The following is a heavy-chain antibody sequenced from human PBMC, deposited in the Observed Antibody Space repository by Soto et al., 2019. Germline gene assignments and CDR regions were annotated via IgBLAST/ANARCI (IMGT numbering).Heavy chain of an antibody. CDR2: ISSSSSYI. D-gene: IGHD3-9*01. Sequence: GGSLRLSCAASGFTFSSYSMNWVRQAPGKGLEWVSSISSSSSYIYYADSVKGRFTISRDNAKNSLYLQMNSLRAEDTAVYYCAKDFYYDILTGNNWFDPWGQGTLVTVSS. CDR1: GFTFSSYS. J-gene: IGHJ5*02. V-gene: IGHV3-21*04. CDR3: AKDFYYDILTGNNWFDP.